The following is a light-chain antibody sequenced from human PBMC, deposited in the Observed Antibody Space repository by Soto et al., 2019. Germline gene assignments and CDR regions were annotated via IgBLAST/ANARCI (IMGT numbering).Light chain of an antibody. J-gene: IGLJ1*01. V-gene: IGLV2-14*01. CDR3: SSYTSSSPYV. CDR2: EVS. Sequence: QSLLTQPASVSGSPGQSITISCTGTSSDVGGYNYVSWYQQHPGKAPKLMIYEVSNRPSGVSNRFSGSKSGNTASLTISGLQAEDEADYYCSSYTSSSPYVFGTGTKGTVL. CDR1: SSDVGGYNY.